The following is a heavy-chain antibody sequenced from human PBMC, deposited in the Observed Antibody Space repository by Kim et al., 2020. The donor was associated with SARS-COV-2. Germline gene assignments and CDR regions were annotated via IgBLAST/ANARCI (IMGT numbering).Heavy chain of an antibody. J-gene: IGHJ4*02. V-gene: IGHV4-39*01. Sequence: YNPSLKSRVTISVDTSKNQFSLKLSSVTAADTAVYYCARHVVGATTGFDYWGQGTLVTVSS. D-gene: IGHD1-26*01. CDR3: ARHVVGATTGFDY.